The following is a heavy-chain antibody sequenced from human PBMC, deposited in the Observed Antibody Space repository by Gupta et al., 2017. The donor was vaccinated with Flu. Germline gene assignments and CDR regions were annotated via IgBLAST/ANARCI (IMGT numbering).Heavy chain of an antibody. V-gene: IGHV4-31*02. D-gene: IGHD3-22*01. Sequence: GSSSYNPSLKSRVTISVDTSKNQFSLRLTSVTAADTAVYYCARGSGYSHDHYYYYGMDVWGQGTTVTVAS. CDR2: GSS. CDR3: ARGSGYSHDHYYYYGMDV. J-gene: IGHJ6*02.